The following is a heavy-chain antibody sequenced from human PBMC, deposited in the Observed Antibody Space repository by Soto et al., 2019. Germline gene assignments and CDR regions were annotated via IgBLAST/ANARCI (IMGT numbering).Heavy chain of an antibody. Sequence: ASVKVSCKASGYTFTGYYMHWVRQAPGQGLEWMGWINPNSGGTNYAQKFQGRVTMTRDTSISTAYMELSRLRSGDTAVYYCAREATIFGVVIMILDYWGQGTLVTVSS. V-gene: IGHV1-2*02. CDR2: INPNSGGT. J-gene: IGHJ4*02. CDR3: AREATIFGVVIMILDY. CDR1: GYTFTGYY. D-gene: IGHD3-3*01.